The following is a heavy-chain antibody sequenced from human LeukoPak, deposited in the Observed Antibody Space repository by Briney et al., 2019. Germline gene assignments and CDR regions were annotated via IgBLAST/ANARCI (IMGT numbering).Heavy chain of an antibody. CDR1: GGTFSSYA. Sequence: SVKVSCKASGGTFSSYAISWVRQAPGRGLEWMGGIIPIFGTANYAQKFQGRVTITADESTSTAYMELSSLRSEDTAVYYCARSLFNYDSSGSAYWGQGTLVTVSS. J-gene: IGHJ4*02. V-gene: IGHV1-69*13. CDR3: ARSLFNYDSSGSAY. D-gene: IGHD3-22*01. CDR2: IIPIFGTA.